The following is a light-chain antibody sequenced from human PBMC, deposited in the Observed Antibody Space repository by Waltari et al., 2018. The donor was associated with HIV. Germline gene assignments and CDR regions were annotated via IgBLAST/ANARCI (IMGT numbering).Light chain of an antibody. V-gene: IGLV4-69*01. CDR2: LNSDGSH. CDR1: SGHSSYA. J-gene: IGLJ3*02. Sequence: QLVLPQSPSASASLGASVKLPCTLSSGHSSYATAWHQQQPEKGPRYLMKLNSDGSHSKGDGIPDRFSGSSSGAERSLTISSLQSEDEADYYCQTWGTGVFGGGTKLTVL. CDR3: QTWGTGV.